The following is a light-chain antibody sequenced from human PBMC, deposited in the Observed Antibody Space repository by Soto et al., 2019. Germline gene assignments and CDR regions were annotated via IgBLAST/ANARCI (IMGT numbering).Light chain of an antibody. V-gene: IGKV3-15*01. CDR2: AAS. CDR1: QSVSGN. CDR3: QQYDSWPPIT. J-gene: IGKJ3*01. Sequence: EIVMTQSPATLSVSPGERATLSCRASQSVSGNLAWYQQKPGQAPRRLIYAASTRATGIPARFSGSGSGTDFTLTISRLESEDFAVYYCQQYDSWPPITFGRGTKVDIK.